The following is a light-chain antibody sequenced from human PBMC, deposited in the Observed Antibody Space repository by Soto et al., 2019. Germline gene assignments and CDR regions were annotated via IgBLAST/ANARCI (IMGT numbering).Light chain of an antibody. CDR3: QQSYSMPWT. CDR2: AAS. J-gene: IGKJ1*01. Sequence: DIQMTQSPPSLSASVGDRVTITCRASQGIRDDLAWYQQKPGKAPKRLIYAASSLQSGVPPRFSGSGSGTEFALTISSLQPEDFATYYCQQSYSMPWTFGQGTKVDIK. CDR1: QGIRDD. V-gene: IGKV1-17*01.